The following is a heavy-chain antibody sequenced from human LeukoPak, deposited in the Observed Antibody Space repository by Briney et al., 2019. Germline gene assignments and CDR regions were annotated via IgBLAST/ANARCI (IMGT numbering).Heavy chain of an antibody. V-gene: IGHV3-30*18. J-gene: IGHJ4*02. CDR2: ISYDGSNK. D-gene: IGHD3-22*01. Sequence: PGRSLRLSCAASGFTFSSYGMHWVRQAPGKGLEWVAVISYDGSNKYYADSVKGRFTISRDNSKNTLYLQMNSLRAEDTAVYYCAKVGGDYYDSSGYYQLLPFDYWGQGTLVTVSS. CDR1: GFTFSSYG. CDR3: AKVGGDYYDSSGYYQLLPFDY.